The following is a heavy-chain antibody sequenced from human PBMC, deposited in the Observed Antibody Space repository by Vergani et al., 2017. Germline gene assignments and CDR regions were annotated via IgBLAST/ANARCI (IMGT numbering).Heavy chain of an antibody. J-gene: IGHJ6*02. CDR2: IIPILGIA. D-gene: IGHD1-26*01. V-gene: IGHV1-69*04. Sequence: VSCKASGGTFSSYAISWVRQAPGQGLEWIGRIIPILGIANYAQKFQGRVTITADKSTSTAYMELSSLRSEDTAVYYCASGIVGATTFSYYYGMDVWGQGTTVTVSS. CDR1: GGTFSSYA. CDR3: ASGIVGATTFSYYYGMDV.